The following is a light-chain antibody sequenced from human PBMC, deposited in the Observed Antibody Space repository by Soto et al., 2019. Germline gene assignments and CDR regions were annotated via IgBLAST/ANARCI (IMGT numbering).Light chain of an antibody. CDR2: GTS. CDR1: QSVSSNY. J-gene: IGKJ5*01. Sequence: EIVLTQSPGTLSLSPGERATLSRRASQSVSSNYLAWYQQKPGQAPRLLIYGTSSRATGIPDRFSGSGSGTDFTLTISRLEPEDFAVYYCQQYGNSPITFGQGTRLQIK. V-gene: IGKV3-20*01. CDR3: QQYGNSPIT.